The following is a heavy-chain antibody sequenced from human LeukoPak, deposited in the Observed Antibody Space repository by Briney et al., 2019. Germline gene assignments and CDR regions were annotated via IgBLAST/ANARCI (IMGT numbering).Heavy chain of an antibody. CDR2: IYYSGST. CDR1: GGSISSYY. Sequence: PSETLSLTCTVSGGSISSYYWSWIRQPPGKGLEWIGYIYYSGSTNYNPSLKSRVTISVDTSKNQFSLKLSSVTAADTAVYYCARDNGSPGDYYYGMDVWGQGTTVTVSS. J-gene: IGHJ6*02. V-gene: IGHV4-59*12. D-gene: IGHD3-10*01. CDR3: ARDNGSPGDYYYGMDV.